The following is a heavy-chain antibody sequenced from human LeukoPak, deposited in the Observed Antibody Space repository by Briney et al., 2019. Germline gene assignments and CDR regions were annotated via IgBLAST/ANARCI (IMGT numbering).Heavy chain of an antibody. D-gene: IGHD2-2*01. Sequence: SETLSLTCAVSGGSISSSNWWSWVRQPPGKGLEWIGEIYHSGSTNYNPSLKSRVTISVDKSKNQFSLKLSSVTAADTAVYYCARPGYCSSTSCPRQAFDIWGQGTMVTVSS. CDR3: ARPGYCSSTSCPRQAFDI. V-gene: IGHV4-4*02. CDR1: GGSISSSNW. J-gene: IGHJ3*02. CDR2: IYHSGST.